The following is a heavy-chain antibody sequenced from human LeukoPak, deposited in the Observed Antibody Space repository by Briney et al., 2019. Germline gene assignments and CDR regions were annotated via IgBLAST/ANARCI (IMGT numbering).Heavy chain of an antibody. V-gene: IGHV1-3*01. CDR3: ARWNGYCSGGSCYVAGAFDI. J-gene: IGHJ3*02. D-gene: IGHD2-15*01. CDR2: INAGNGNT. Sequence: ASVKVSCKASGYTFTSYDINWVRQATGQGLEWMGWINAGNGNTKYSQKFQGRVTITRDTSASTAYMELSSLRSEDTAVYYCARWNGYCSGGSCYVAGAFDIWGQGTMVTVSS. CDR1: GYTFTSYD.